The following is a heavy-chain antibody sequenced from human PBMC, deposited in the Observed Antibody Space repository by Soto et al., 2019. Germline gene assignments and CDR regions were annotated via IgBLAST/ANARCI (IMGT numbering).Heavy chain of an antibody. CDR3: ARDSGYYYDSSGYDKIDY. Sequence: GGSLRLSCAASGFTFSDYYMSWIRQAPGKGLEWVSYISSSGSTIYYADSVKGRFTISRDNAKNSLYLQMNSLRAEDTAVYYCARDSGYYYDSSGYDKIDYWGQGTLVTVSS. V-gene: IGHV3-11*01. CDR2: ISSSGSTI. D-gene: IGHD3-22*01. J-gene: IGHJ4*02. CDR1: GFTFSDYY.